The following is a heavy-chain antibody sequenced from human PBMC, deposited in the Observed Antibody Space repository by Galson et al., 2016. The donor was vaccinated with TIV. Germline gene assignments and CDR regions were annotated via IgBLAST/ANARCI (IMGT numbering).Heavy chain of an antibody. V-gene: IGHV5-51*01. CDR3: ARRGGSDSPARAFDI. Sequence: QSGAEVKKPGESLKISCKGSGYNFATYWIGWARQMPGKGLEWMGIIFPSDSDTRYSPSFEGQVTISADKSASTISLQWTSLKTSDSGIYYCARRGGSDSPARAFDIWGQGTMVTVSS. CDR1: GYNFATYW. CDR2: IFPSDSDT. J-gene: IGHJ3*02. D-gene: IGHD2-21*01.